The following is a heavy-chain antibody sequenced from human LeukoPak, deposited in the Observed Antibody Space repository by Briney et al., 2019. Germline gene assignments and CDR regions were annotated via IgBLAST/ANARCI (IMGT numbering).Heavy chain of an antibody. CDR1: GFTFSTSG. V-gene: IGHV3-23*01. CDR3: VRGYSFGPYGMDV. CDR2: ISGRGDTT. J-gene: IGHJ6*02. Sequence: GGSPRLSCEASGFTFSTSGMSWVRQAPGKGLEWVSSISGRGDTTYYADSVKGRFTISRDNSKNTLYLQMSSLRAEDTAVYFCVRGYSFGPYGMDVWGQGTTVTVSS. D-gene: IGHD2-15*01.